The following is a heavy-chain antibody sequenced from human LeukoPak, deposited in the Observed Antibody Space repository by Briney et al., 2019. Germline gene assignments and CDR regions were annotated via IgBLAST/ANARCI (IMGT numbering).Heavy chain of an antibody. CDR3: ARDRSSSWSYNWFDP. Sequence: SETLSLTCIVSGGSISSYYWSWIRQPAGKGLEWIGRIYTSGSTNYNPSLKSRVTMSVDTSKNQFSLKLSSVTAADTAVYYCARDRSSSWSYNWFDPWGQGTLVTVSS. CDR1: GGSISSYY. J-gene: IGHJ5*02. D-gene: IGHD6-13*01. CDR2: IYTSGST. V-gene: IGHV4-4*07.